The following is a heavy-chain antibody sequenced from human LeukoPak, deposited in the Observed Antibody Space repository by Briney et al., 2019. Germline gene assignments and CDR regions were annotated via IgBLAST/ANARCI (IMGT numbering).Heavy chain of an antibody. Sequence: SETLSLTCTVSGGSISSYYWGWIRQPPGKGLEWIGYIYYSGSTNYNPSLKSRVTISVDTSKNQFSLKLSSVTAADTAVYYCARGSYSSSWTFDYWGQGTLVTVSS. J-gene: IGHJ4*02. CDR2: IYYSGST. V-gene: IGHV4-59*08. CDR3: ARGSYSSSWTFDY. CDR1: GGSISSYY. D-gene: IGHD6-13*01.